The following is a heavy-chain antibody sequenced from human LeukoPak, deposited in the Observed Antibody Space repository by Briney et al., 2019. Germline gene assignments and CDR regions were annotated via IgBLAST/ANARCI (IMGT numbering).Heavy chain of an antibody. CDR3: ARDMHLSGSPSDY. CDR2: INPNSGGT. CDR1: GYTFTGYY. D-gene: IGHD5-12*01. Sequence: ASVKVSCKASGYTFTGYYMHWVRQAPGQGLEWMGWINPNSGGTNYAQKFQGRVTMTRDTSISTAYMELSRLRSDDTAVYYCARDMHLSGSPSDYWGQGPLVTVSS. J-gene: IGHJ4*02. V-gene: IGHV1-2*02.